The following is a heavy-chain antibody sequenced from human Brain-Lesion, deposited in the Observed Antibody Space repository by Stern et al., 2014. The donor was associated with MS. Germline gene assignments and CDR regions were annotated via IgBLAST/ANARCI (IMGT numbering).Heavy chain of an antibody. CDR1: GGSISSGNYY. CDR3: ARGSYGVLTGNGGRGFDI. V-gene: IGHV4-61*02. D-gene: IGHD3-9*01. CDR2: IYSSGSN. Sequence: QLQLQESGPGLVKPSQTLSLTCTVSGGSISSGNYYWSWIRQPAGEGLEWIGRIYSSGSNQYNPSLKSRVTISADTSTHQFSLRLSSVTAADTAVYYCARGSYGVLTGNGGRGFDIWGQGTMVTVSS. J-gene: IGHJ3*02.